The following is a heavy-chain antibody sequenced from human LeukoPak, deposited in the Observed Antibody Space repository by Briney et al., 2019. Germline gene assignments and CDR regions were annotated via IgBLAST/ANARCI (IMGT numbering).Heavy chain of an antibody. CDR1: GGPISSGDYY. V-gene: IGHV4-30-4*01. CDR3: ARDLNDYSNSDGMDV. Sequence: KPSETLSLTCTVSGGPISSGDYYWSWIRQPPGKGLEWIGYIYYSGSTYYNPSLKSRVTISVDTSKNQFSLKLSSVTAADTAVYYCARDLNDYSNSDGMDVWGQGTTVTVSS. CDR2: IYYSGST. J-gene: IGHJ6*02. D-gene: IGHD4-11*01.